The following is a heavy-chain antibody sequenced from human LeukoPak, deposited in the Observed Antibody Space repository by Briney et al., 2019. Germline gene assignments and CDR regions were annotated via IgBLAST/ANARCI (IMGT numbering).Heavy chain of an antibody. D-gene: IGHD3-16*01. V-gene: IGHV4-39*01. Sequence: SSETLSLTCAVSGDSISSNRYYWGWIRQPPGKGLEWIGEIYYSGSTYYNPSLKSRVTISVDTSKNQFSLKLTSVTAADTAVYYCARRNVWYDSGQNYPRPFDYWGQGTLVTVSS. J-gene: IGHJ4*02. CDR3: ARRNVWYDSGQNYPRPFDY. CDR2: IYYSGST. CDR1: GDSISSNRYY.